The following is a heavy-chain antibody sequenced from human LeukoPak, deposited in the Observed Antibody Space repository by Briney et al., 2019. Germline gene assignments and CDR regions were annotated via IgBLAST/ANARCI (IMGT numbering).Heavy chain of an antibody. D-gene: IGHD3-9*01. CDR3: ARDSRRLVTDY. J-gene: IGHJ4*02. CDR2: IIPIFGTA. Sequence: SVKVSCKASGGTFSSYAISWVRQAPGQGLEWMGGIIPIFGTANYAQKLQGRVTMTTDTSTSTAYMELRSLRSDDTAVYYCARDSRRLVTDYWGQGTLVTVSS. V-gene: IGHV1-69*05. CDR1: GGTFSSYA.